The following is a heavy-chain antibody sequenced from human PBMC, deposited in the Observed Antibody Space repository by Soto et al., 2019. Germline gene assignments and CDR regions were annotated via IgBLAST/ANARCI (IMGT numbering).Heavy chain of an antibody. D-gene: IGHD5-18*01. CDR3: ARQGDSRILRDTFDI. Sequence: QVQLVQSGAEVKQPGASVKVSCKSSGYTFTHYAMHWVRQAPGQGLEWLGWINTDNGNTAFSQKFQGRVSITMDTSARTAYVDLSRLISEDTAGYYFARQGDSRILRDTFDIWGQGTVVTVAS. V-gene: IGHV1-3*04. CDR2: INTDNGNT. J-gene: IGHJ3*02. CDR1: GYTFTHYA.